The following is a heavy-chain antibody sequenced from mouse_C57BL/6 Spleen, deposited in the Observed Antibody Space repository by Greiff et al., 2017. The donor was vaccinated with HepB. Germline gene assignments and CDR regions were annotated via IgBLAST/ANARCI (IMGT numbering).Heavy chain of an antibody. J-gene: IGHJ1*03. V-gene: IGHV1-64*01. CDR3: ASGLRPLDFWG. CDR1: GYTFTSYW. D-gene: IGHD2-2*01. Sequence: QVQLQQPGAELVKPGASVKLSCKASGYTFTSYWMNWVKQRPGQGLEWIGMIHPNSGSTNYNEKFKSKATLTVDKSSSTAYMQLSSLTSEVSAVYYIASGLRPLDFWGRGTGTTVTVSS. CDR2: IHPNSGST.